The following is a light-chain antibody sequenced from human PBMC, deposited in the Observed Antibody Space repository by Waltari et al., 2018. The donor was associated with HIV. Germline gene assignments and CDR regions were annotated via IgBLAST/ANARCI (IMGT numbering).Light chain of an antibody. J-gene: IGLJ3*02. Sequence: QSVLTQPPSASGNPGQRVTISCSGSSSNIGNNYVYCYQQLPGTAPKFFIYRNNQRPSGVPDRFSGSKSGTSASLAITGLRSEDEADYYCAVWDDSLSALVFGGGTKLTVL. CDR1: SSNIGNNY. CDR3: AVWDDSLSALV. CDR2: RNN. V-gene: IGLV1-47*01.